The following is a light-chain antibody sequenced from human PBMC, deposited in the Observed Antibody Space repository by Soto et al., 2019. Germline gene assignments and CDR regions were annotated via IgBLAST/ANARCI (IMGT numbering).Light chain of an antibody. CDR1: NIGGKS. J-gene: IGLJ3*02. CDR2: YDS. V-gene: IGLV3-21*01. Sequence: SYELTQPPSVSVAPGTTASVACGGSNIGGKSVHWYHKKSGPAPVLVMYYDSDRPTGIPERFSGSNSGNTATLTISRVQAGDEADYYCQVWEISSGHVVFGGGTKLTVL. CDR3: QVWEISSGHVV.